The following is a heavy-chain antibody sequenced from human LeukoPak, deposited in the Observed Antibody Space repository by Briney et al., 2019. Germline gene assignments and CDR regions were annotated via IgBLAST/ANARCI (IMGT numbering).Heavy chain of an antibody. V-gene: IGHV3-74*01. D-gene: IGHD3-10*01. Sequence: GGSLRLSCAASGFTFSSYWMHWLRQAPGKGLVWVSRINTDGSSTSYADSVKGRFTISRDNAKNTLYLQMNGLRAEDTAVYYCARVLWFGEPTTFDYWGQGTLVTVSS. J-gene: IGHJ4*02. CDR2: INTDGSST. CDR3: ARVLWFGEPTTFDY. CDR1: GFTFSSYW.